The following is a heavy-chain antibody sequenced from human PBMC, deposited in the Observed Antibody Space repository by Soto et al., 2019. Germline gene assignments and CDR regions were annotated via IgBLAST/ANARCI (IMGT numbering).Heavy chain of an antibody. J-gene: IGHJ4*03. Sequence: GGSLRLSCAASGFTFSSYGMHWVRQAPGKGLEWVAVIWYDGSNKYYADSVKGRFTISRDNSKNTLYLQMNSLRAEDTAVYYCARDLSSGWYRALGNPDYWGHGTLVTVSS. D-gene: IGHD6-19*01. V-gene: IGHV3-33*01. CDR1: GFTFSSYG. CDR2: IWYDGSNK. CDR3: ARDLSSGWYRALGNPDY.